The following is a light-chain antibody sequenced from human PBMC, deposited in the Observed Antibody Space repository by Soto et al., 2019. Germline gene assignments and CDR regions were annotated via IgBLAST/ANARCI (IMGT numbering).Light chain of an antibody. Sequence: EIVLTQSPGTLSLSPGEIATLSFMASQSVSSSYLAWYQQKPGQAPRLLIYGASSRATGIPDRFSGSGSGTDFTLTISRLEPEDFAVYYCQQYGSLSWTFGQGTKVDIK. J-gene: IGKJ1*01. CDR1: QSVSSSY. CDR2: GAS. V-gene: IGKV3-20*01. CDR3: QQYGSLSWT.